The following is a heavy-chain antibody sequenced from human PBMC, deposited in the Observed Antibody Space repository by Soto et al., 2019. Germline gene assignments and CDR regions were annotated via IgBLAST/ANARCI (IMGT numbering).Heavy chain of an antibody. CDR2: ISVGGGRT. J-gene: IGHJ4*02. CDR1: GFTFSKYA. CDR3: AEPHYYGSDSEDC. D-gene: IGHD3-10*01. V-gene: IGHV3-23*01. Sequence: EVQLLESGGDLVQPGGSLRLSCAVSGFTFSKYAMTWVRQAPGKGLECVSAISVGGGRTFYADSVKGRFTISRDNSKNTLYLQMNGVRPEDTAVYYCAEPHYYGSDSEDCWGQGTLVTVS.